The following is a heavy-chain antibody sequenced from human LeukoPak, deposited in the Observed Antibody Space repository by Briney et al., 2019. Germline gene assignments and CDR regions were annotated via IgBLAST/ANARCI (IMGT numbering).Heavy chain of an antibody. Sequence: GGSLRLSCAASGFIFSSYVMGWVRQAPGKGLEWVSSISVGGGDTFASDSVKGRFTISRDNSKNTLYLQMNSLRAEDTAVYYCAKDPFIVATSYWGQGTLVTVSS. CDR2: ISVGGGDT. CDR3: AKDPFIVATSY. D-gene: IGHD5-12*01. J-gene: IGHJ4*02. V-gene: IGHV3-23*01. CDR1: GFIFSSYV.